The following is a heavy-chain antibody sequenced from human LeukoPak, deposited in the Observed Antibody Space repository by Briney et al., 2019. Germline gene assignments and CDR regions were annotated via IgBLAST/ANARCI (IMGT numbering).Heavy chain of an antibody. CDR3: ARLHDY. J-gene: IGHJ4*02. Sequence: GSLRLSCAASGFTFSDYYMSWIRQPPGKGLEWIGSIYYSGSTYYNPSLKSRVTISVDTSKNQFSLKLSSVTAADTAVYYCARLHDYWGQGTLVTVSS. CDR2: IYYSGST. V-gene: IGHV4-39*01. CDR1: GFTFSDYY.